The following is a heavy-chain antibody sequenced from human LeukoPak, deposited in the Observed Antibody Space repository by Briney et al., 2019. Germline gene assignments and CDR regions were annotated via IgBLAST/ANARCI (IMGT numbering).Heavy chain of an antibody. V-gene: IGHV1-2*02. Sequence: ASVKVSCKASGYTFTGYYIHWVRQAPGQGLEWMGWINPNSGTTNYAQKFQGRVTMTRDTSIGTAYMELSRLRSDDTAVYYCARGIYAGAATGFQHWGQGTLGTVSS. CDR3: ARGIYAGAATGFQH. J-gene: IGHJ1*01. CDR2: INPNSGTT. CDR1: GYTFTGYY. D-gene: IGHD2-15*01.